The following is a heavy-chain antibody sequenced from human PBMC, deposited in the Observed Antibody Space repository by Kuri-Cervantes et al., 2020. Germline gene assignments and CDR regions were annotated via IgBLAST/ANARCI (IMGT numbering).Heavy chain of an antibody. Sequence: SVKVSCKASGGTFSSYAISWVRQAPGQGLEWMGGIIPIFGTANYAQKFQGRVSITADESTSTAYMELSSLRSEDTAVYYCARAGCEYSGSDPCGWGQGTLVTVSS. J-gene: IGHJ4*02. D-gene: IGHD5-12*01. CDR3: ARAGCEYSGSDPCG. CDR2: IIPIFGTA. CDR1: GGTFSSYA. V-gene: IGHV1-69*13.